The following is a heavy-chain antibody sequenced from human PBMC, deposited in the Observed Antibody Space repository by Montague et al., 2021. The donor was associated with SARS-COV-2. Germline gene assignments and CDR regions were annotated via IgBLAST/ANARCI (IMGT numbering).Heavy chain of an antibody. CDR2: IYYNGRT. J-gene: IGHJ4*02. V-gene: IGHV4-59*01. CDR3: ARGTEVGAFDY. D-gene: IGHD1-26*01. Sequence: ETLSLTCTVSGGSINGYYWTWVRQPPGKGLQWIAHIYYNGRTSYIPSLKSRLSVSLDKAKYQFSLELTSVTAADTARYFCARGTEVGAFDYWGQRALVSVSS. CDR1: GGSINGYY.